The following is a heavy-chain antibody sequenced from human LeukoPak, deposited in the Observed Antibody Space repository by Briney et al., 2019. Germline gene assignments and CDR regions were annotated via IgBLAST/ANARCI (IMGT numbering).Heavy chain of an antibody. Sequence: ASVKVSCKASGYTFTGYYMHWVRQAPGQGLEWMGWINPNSGGTNYEQKFQGRVTMTRDTSISTAYMELSRLRSDDTAVYYCARDLAYYYGSGSYPWGQGTLVTVSS. V-gene: IGHV1-2*02. J-gene: IGHJ5*02. D-gene: IGHD3-10*01. CDR2: INPNSGGT. CDR1: GYTFTGYY. CDR3: ARDLAYYYGSGSYP.